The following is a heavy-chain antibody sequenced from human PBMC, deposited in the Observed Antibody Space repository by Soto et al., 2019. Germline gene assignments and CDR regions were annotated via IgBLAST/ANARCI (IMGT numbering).Heavy chain of an antibody. V-gene: IGHV4-39*01. J-gene: IGHJ5*02. CDR1: GGPISNTNYY. Sequence: PSETLSLTCSVSGGPISNTNYYCGCIRQPPGKGLEWIASIYHNVNTYYNPSLKSRVTIYVDTSKSQFSLKLTSVTAADTAIYLCPRQGRGSTNGIFAWPEGGTGFEPSGQGTMVTVSS. CDR2: IYHNVNT. CDR3: PRQGRGSTNGIFAWPEGGTGFEP. D-gene: IGHD3-16*01.